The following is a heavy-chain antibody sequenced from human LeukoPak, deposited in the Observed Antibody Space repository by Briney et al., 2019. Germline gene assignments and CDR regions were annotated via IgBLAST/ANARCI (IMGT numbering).Heavy chain of an antibody. Sequence: GGSLRLSCAASEFTFSNAWMSWVRQAPGKGLEWVGRIKSKTDGGTTDYAAPVKGRFTISREDSKNTLYLQMNSLKTEDTAVYYCTTPGVGYCSGGSCYAANYWGQGTLVTVSS. CDR2: IKSKTDGGTT. CDR1: EFTFSNAW. V-gene: IGHV3-15*01. D-gene: IGHD2-15*01. J-gene: IGHJ4*02. CDR3: TTPGVGYCSGGSCYAANY.